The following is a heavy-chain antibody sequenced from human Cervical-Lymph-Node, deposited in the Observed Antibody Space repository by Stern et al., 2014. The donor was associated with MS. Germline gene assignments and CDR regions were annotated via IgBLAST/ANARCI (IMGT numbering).Heavy chain of an antibody. CDR2: FDHRDGTR. J-gene: IGHJ4*02. D-gene: IGHD1-26*01. CDR3: AKVLGRTSDFFDN. V-gene: IGHV1-46*01. Sequence: VQLVQSGAEVKKPGASVKVSCRTSGYRFTDYFIHWVRQAPGQGLEWVGMFDHRDGTRSFAQKFQGRVTMTRDTSASTVFMDLGSLRSEDTAVYYCAKVLGRTSDFFDNWGQGTLVTVSS. CDR1: GYRFTDYF.